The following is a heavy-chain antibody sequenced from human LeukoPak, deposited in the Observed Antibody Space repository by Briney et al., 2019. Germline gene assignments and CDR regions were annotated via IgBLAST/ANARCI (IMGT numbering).Heavy chain of an antibody. CDR2: ISSSSSYI. D-gene: IGHD3-22*01. J-gene: IGHJ4*02. Sequence: PGGSLRLSCAASGFTFSSYSMNWVRQAPGKGLEWVSSISSSSSYIYYADSVKGRFTISRDNAKNSLYLQMNSLRAEDTALYYCARDHAGGSAYYSPEGFWGQGTPVTVSS. V-gene: IGHV3-21*04. CDR3: ARDHAGGSAYYSPEGF. CDR1: GFTFSSYS.